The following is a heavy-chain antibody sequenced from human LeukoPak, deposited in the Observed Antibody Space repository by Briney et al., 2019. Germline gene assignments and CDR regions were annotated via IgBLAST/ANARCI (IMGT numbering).Heavy chain of an antibody. J-gene: IGHJ4*02. D-gene: IGHD3-22*01. CDR3: ASAYYDGSAPYYFDY. V-gene: IGHV4-34*01. CDR1: GGSFSGYC. Sequence: PSETLSLTCAVYGGSFSGYCWSWIRQPPGKGLEWIGEINHSGSTNYNPSLKSRVTISVDTSKNQFSLRLSSVTAADTAVYYCASAYYDGSAPYYFDYWGQGTLVTVSS. CDR2: INHSGST.